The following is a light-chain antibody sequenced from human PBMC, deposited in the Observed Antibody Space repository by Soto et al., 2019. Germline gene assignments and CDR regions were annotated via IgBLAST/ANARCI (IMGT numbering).Light chain of an antibody. CDR1: QSVLYRSNNKNY. J-gene: IGKJ4*01. CDR3: QQYYSTPALT. Sequence: IVMIQSLDSLAVCLGESASINRNSSQSVLYRSNNKNYLAWYQQKPGQPPKLLIYWASTRESGVPDRFSGSGSGTDFTLTISSLQAEDVAVYYCQQYYSTPALTFGGGTKVDIK. CDR2: WAS. V-gene: IGKV4-1*01.